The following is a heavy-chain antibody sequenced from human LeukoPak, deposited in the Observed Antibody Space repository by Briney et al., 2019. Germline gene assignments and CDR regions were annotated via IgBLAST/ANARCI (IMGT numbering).Heavy chain of an antibody. Sequence: SETLSLTCTVSVDSIIRSSYSWGWIRQPPGKGLEWIGTIYYSGNTYYNSSLKSRVTISVDTSKHQFSLKRGSVTAADTSVYVGAGCLITIYDTLKLFHPWGQGTLVTVSS. CDR3: AGCLITIYDTLKLFHP. D-gene: IGHD3-22*01. J-gene: IGHJ5*02. CDR1: VDSIIRSSYS. CDR2: IYYSGNT. V-gene: IGHV4-39*01.